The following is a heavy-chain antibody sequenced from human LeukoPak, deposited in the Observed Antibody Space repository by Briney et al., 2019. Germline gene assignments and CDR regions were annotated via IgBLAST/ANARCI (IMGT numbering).Heavy chain of an antibody. CDR2: ISGSGGST. V-gene: IGHV3-23*01. CDR1: GFTFSGYA. CDR3: AKDEGILWFRDPSPT. Sequence: GGSLRLSCAASGFTFSGYAMSWVRQAPGKGLEWVSAISGSGGSTYYADSVKGRLTISRDNSKNTLSLQMNSLRAEDTAVYYCAKDEGILWFRDPSPTGGQGTLVTVSS. J-gene: IGHJ4*02. D-gene: IGHD3-10*01.